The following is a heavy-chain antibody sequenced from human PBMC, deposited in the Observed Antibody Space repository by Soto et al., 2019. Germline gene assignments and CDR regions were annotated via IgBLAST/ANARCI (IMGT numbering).Heavy chain of an antibody. CDR3: AIYGKTVAAVDY. J-gene: IGHJ4*02. CDR1: GFTFRNYR. D-gene: IGHD6-19*01. Sequence: GGSLRLSFTSSGFTFRNYRMSWVRQAPGMGLEWVANINQGGGVRYYVDSVRGRFNISRDNAKNSLFLQMNTLRGEDTAVYYCAIYGKTVAAVDYWGQGP. V-gene: IGHV3-7*01. CDR2: INQGGGVR.